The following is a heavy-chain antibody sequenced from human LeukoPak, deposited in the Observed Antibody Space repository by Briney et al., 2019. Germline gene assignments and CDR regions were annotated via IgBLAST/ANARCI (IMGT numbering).Heavy chain of an antibody. V-gene: IGHV1-2*02. D-gene: IGHD1-1*01. Sequence: GASVKVSCKASGYTFTGYYMHWVRQAPGQGLEWMGWINPNSGGTNYAQKFQGRVTMTRDTSISTAYMELSRLRSDDTAVYYRARWHFIDNWNDEGYFDYWGQGTLVTVSS. CDR2: INPNSGGT. J-gene: IGHJ4*02. CDR3: ARWHFIDNWNDEGYFDY. CDR1: GYTFTGYY.